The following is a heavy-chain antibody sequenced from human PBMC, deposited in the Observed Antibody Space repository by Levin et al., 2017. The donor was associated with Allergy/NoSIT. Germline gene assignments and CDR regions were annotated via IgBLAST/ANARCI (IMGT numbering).Heavy chain of an antibody. Sequence: SQTLSLTCGVYGGSFSGYYWTWIRQTPGKGLQWIGEINHSGYTNYNPSLKSRVTISVDTSKNQFSLQLTSVTAADTAVYYCARNLLYPSGTFDLWDQGTMVSVSS. CDR3: ARNLLYPSGTFDL. CDR1: GGSFSGYY. J-gene: IGHJ3*01. V-gene: IGHV4-34*01. D-gene: IGHD2-15*01. CDR2: INHSGYT.